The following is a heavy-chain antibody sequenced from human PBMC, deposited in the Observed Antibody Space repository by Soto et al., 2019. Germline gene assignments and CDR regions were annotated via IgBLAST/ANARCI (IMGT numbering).Heavy chain of an antibody. Sequence: PGGSLRLSCAASGFTVSSNYMTWVRQAPEKGLEWVSVIYSGGNTYYADSVKGRFTISRDNSKNTLYLQMNSLRAEDTAVYYCARDKRDLRFLEWSYYFDYWGQGTLVTVSS. CDR1: GFTVSSNY. J-gene: IGHJ4*02. CDR2: IYSGGNT. D-gene: IGHD3-3*01. V-gene: IGHV3-66*01. CDR3: ARDKRDLRFLEWSYYFDY.